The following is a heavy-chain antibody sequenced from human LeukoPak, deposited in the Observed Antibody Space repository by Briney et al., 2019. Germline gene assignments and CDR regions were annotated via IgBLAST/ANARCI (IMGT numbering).Heavy chain of an antibody. CDR2: ISYDGSNK. V-gene: IGHV3-30-3*01. CDR3: ARELFPCMVGGSYLPSDY. Sequence: GRSLRLSCAASGFTFSSYAMHWVRQAPGKGLEWVAVISYDGSNKYYADSVKGRFTISRDNSKNTLYLQMNSLRAEDTAVYYCARELFPCMVGGSYLPSDYWGQGTLVTVSS. J-gene: IGHJ4*02. CDR1: GFTFSSYA. D-gene: IGHD1-26*01.